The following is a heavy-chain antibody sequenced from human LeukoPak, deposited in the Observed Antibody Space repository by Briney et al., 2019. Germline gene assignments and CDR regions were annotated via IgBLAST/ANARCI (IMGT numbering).Heavy chain of an antibody. CDR3: ARVRCSSTSCYSKGAFDI. Sequence: GGSLRLSCAASGFTFSDYYMSWIRQAPGKGLEWVSYISSSGSTIYYADSVKGRFTISRDNAKNSLYLQMNSLRAEDTAVYYCARVRCSSTSCYSKGAFDIWGQGTMVTVSS. CDR1: GFTFSDYY. D-gene: IGHD2-2*01. CDR2: ISSSGSTI. J-gene: IGHJ3*02. V-gene: IGHV3-11*01.